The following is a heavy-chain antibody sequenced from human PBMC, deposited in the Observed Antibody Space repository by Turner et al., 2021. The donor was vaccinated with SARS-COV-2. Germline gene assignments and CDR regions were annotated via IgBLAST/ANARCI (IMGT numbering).Heavy chain of an antibody. CDR2: IYHSGST. Sequence: QVQLQESGPGLVKPSGTLSLTCAVSGGPISSSNWWSWVRQPPGKGLEWIGEIYHSGSTNYNPSLKSRVTISVDKSKNQFSLKMRSVTAADTAVYYCARRYCSSTSCPNYFDYWGQGTLVTVSS. V-gene: IGHV4-4*02. J-gene: IGHJ4*02. CDR3: ARRYCSSTSCPNYFDY. D-gene: IGHD2-2*01. CDR1: GGPISSSNW.